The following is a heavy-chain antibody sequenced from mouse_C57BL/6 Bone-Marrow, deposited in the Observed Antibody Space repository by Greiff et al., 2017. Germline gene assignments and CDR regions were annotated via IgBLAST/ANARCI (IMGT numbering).Heavy chain of an antibody. CDR2: ISSGGSYN. Sequence: DVHLAESGGDLVKPGGSLSLSCAASGFTFSSYGMSWVRQPPDKRLEWVATISSGGSYNYYPDHVKGRFTISRDNAKNILYLQISSLKSEDTAMYYCARHGNCVYAWFAYWGQGTLVTVS. J-gene: IGHJ3*01. V-gene: IGHV5-6*01. CDR3: ARHGNCVYAWFAY. CDR1: GFTFSSYG. D-gene: IGHD2-1*01.